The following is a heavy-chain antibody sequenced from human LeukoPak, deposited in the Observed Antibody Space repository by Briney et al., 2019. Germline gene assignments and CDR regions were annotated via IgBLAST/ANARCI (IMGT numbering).Heavy chain of an antibody. CDR3: ARANPLHCSSTSCLSDY. V-gene: IGHV1-2*04. CDR2: INPNNGGT. D-gene: IGHD2-2*01. J-gene: IGHJ4*02. CDR1: GYTFTDYY. Sequence: ASVKVSCKASGYTFTDYYMHWVRQAPGQGLEWMGWINPNNGGTYSTQKFQGWVTMTRDTSISTAYMELSRLTSDDTAVYYCARANPLHCSSTSCLSDYWGQGSLVTVSS.